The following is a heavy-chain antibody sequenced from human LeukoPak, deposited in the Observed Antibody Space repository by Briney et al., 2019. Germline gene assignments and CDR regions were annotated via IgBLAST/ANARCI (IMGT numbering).Heavy chain of an antibody. V-gene: IGHV4-34*01. CDR2: INHSVGT. D-gene: IGHD6-13*01. Sequence: SETLSLSCAVYGGSFSGYFWSWVRQPPGEGRGWGGEINHSVGTNYNPSLKSRVTISLDTTKKKFSLTLSSVTAADTALYYCSRSRKIAAGGLLGHVTRLLFVQWGQGTRVTVSS. CDR1: GGSFSGYF. CDR3: SRSRKIAAGGLLGHVTRLLFVQ. J-gene: IGHJ4*02.